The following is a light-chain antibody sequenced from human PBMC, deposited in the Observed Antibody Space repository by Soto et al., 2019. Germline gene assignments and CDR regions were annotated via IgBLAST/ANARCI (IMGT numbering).Light chain of an antibody. CDR2: GAS. V-gene: IGKV3-15*01. CDR1: QSLSTN. Sequence: EIVMTQSPAKLSVSPGDGATXSLRASQSLSTNLAWYQQKPGQAPRLLIYGASTRANGIPARFSGSGSGTEFTLTISSLQSEDFAIYYCQQYNIWPPWTFGQGTKVDIK. J-gene: IGKJ1*01. CDR3: QQYNIWPPWT.